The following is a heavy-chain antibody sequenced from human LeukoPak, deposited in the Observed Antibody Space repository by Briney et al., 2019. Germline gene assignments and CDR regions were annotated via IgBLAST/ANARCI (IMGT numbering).Heavy chain of an antibody. CDR2: VNSDGRST. V-gene: IGHV3-74*01. J-gene: IGHJ4*02. CDR1: GFTFSNYW. D-gene: IGHD3-9*01. Sequence: GGSLRLSCAASGFTFSNYWMHWVRQAPGKGLVWVSRVNSDGRSTNYADSVKGRFTISRDNAKNTLYLQMNSLRAEDTAVYYCARGADSGYSSDNWGQGTLVSVSS. CDR3: ARGADSGYSSDN.